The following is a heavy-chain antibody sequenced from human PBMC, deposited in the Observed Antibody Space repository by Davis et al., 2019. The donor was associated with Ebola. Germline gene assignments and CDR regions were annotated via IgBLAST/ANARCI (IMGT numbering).Heavy chain of an antibody. Sequence: PGGSLRLSCAASGFTFTDYYMGWIRQAPGKGLEWVSYISGDSLYTNYADSVRGRLTISRDDAKNSLYLQMNSPRAEDTAIYYCAKVRSLRYFDYWGQGTLVTVSS. CDR2: ISGDSLYT. J-gene: IGHJ4*02. CDR3: AKVRSLRYFDY. CDR1: GFTFTDYY. V-gene: IGHV3-11*06.